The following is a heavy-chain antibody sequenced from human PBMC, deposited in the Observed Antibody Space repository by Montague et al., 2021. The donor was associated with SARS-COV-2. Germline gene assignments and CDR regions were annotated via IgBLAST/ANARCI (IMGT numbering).Heavy chain of an antibody. D-gene: IGHD3-22*01. Sequence: SETLSLTCTVSGGSISSSSYYWGWIRQPPGKGLEWIGSVYSSGSTYYNPSLKNRVTISVDTSKNQFSLKLSSVTAADTAVYYCAREGSLGYEDGSGSHSYKYGMDVWGQGTTVTVSS. CDR3: AREGSLGYEDGSGSHSYKYGMDV. CDR1: GGSISSSSYY. J-gene: IGHJ6*02. CDR2: VYSSGST. V-gene: IGHV4-39*07.